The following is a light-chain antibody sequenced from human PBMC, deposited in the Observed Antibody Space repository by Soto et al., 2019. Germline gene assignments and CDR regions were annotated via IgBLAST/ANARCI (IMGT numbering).Light chain of an antibody. CDR2: DVT. J-gene: IGLJ2*01. V-gene: IGLV2-8*01. CDR1: SSDVGGNKY. Sequence: QSALTQPPSASGSLGQSITISCTGTSSDVGGNKYVSWYQQHPGKAPKLMIYDVTKRPSGVPDRFSVSKSGNTASLTVSGLQSEDEADYYCSSYAGKVSFGGGTKLTVL. CDR3: SSYAGKVS.